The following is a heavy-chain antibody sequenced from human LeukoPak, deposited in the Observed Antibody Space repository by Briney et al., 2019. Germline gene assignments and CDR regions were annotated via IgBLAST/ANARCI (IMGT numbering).Heavy chain of an antibody. J-gene: IGHJ4*02. D-gene: IGHD6-13*01. Sequence: SETLSLTCTVSGGSIRSSSYYWGWIRQPPGKGLEWIGSIYYSGSTYYNPSLKSRVTISVDTSTNQFSLKLSSVTAADTAVYYCARHTRYSNGWYVDYWGQGTLVTVSS. CDR3: ARHTRYSNGWYVDY. V-gene: IGHV4-39*01. CDR2: IYYSGST. CDR1: GGSIRSSSYY.